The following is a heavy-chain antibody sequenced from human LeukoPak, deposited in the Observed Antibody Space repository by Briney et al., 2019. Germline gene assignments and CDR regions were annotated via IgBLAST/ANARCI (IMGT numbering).Heavy chain of an antibody. Sequence: ASVRVSSKASRGTFSIYIISWVRQAPGQGVEWMGRIIPILGIANYAQKFQGRVTITADKSTSAAYMELSSLRSEDTAVYYCARRTYCGGDCFSAFDIWGQGTMVTVSS. D-gene: IGHD2-21*02. CDR2: IIPILGIA. J-gene: IGHJ3*02. CDR3: ARRTYCGGDCFSAFDI. CDR1: RGTFSIYI. V-gene: IGHV1-69*02.